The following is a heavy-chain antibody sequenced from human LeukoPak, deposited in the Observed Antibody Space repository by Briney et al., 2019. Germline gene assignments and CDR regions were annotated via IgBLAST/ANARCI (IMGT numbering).Heavy chain of an antibody. V-gene: IGHV4-4*09. Sequence: SETPSLTCTVSGGSISSYYWSWIRQPPGKGLEWIGYIHTSGSTNYNPSLKSRVTISVAKNQFSLKLTSVTAADTAVYYCARKPPSDAFDIWGQGTMVTVSS. CDR1: GGSISSYY. J-gene: IGHJ3*02. CDR2: IHTSGST. CDR3: ARKPPSDAFDI.